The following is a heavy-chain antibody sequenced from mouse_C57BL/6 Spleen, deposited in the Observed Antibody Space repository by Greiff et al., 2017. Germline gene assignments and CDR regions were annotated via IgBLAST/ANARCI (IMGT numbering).Heavy chain of an antibody. CDR3: ARGAYDYDMRFAY. V-gene: IGHV1-78*01. Sequence: VKLMESDAELVKPGASVKISCKVSGYTFTDHTIHWMKQRPEQGLAWIGYIYPRDGSTKYNEKFKGKATFTADKSSSTAYMQLNSLTSEDSAVDFCARGAYDYDMRFAYWGQGTLVTVSA. CDR1: GYTFTDHT. CDR2: IYPRDGST. J-gene: IGHJ3*01. D-gene: IGHD2-4*01.